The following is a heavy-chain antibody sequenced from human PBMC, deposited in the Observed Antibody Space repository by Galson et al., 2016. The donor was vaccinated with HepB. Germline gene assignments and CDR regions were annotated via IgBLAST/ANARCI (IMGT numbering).Heavy chain of an antibody. CDR1: GGSISNSHFY. V-gene: IGHV4-39*01. J-gene: IGHJ6*02. D-gene: IGHD5-18*01. Sequence: SETLSLTCAVSGGSISNSHFYWGWVRQPPGKGLEWVGSVNHTGKAYSSPPWRGRLTMSADTSKNSVSLQLISVNAADASVYWFVRHSTAMELESRRFYNYGVDVWDQGTTVSVSS. CDR2: VNHTGKA. CDR3: VRHSTAMELESRRFYNYGVDV.